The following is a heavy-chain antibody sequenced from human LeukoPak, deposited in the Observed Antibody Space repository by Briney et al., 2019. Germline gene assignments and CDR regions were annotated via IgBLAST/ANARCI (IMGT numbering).Heavy chain of an antibody. V-gene: IGHV5-51*01. J-gene: IGHJ4*02. CDR1: GSSFTSYW. CDR2: IYPGDSDT. CDR3: ARHARSTYYYDSSGYYLDY. Sequence: GESLKISCKGSGSSFTSYWIGWVRQMPGKGLEWMGIIYPGDSDTRYSPSFQGQVTISADKSISTAYLQWSSLKASDTAMYYCARHARSTYYYDSSGYYLDYWGQGTLVTVSS. D-gene: IGHD3-22*01.